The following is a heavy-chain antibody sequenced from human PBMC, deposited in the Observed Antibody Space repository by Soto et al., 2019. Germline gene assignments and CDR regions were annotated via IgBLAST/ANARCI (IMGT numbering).Heavy chain of an antibody. CDR1: GFTFSSYA. D-gene: IGHD5-12*01. V-gene: IGHV3-30-3*01. Sequence: QVQLVESGGGVVQPGRSLRLSCAASGFTFSSYAMHWVRQAPGKGLEWVAVISYDGSNKYYADSVKGRFTISRDNSKKTLYLQMNSLRAEDTAVYYCARADGYKTDDDAFDIWGQGTMVTVSS. J-gene: IGHJ3*02. CDR3: ARADGYKTDDDAFDI. CDR2: ISYDGSNK.